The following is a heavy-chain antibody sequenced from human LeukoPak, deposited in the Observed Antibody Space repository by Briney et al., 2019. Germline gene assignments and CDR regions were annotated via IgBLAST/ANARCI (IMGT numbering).Heavy chain of an antibody. V-gene: IGHV3-7*01. CDR3: ARDPAGYDY. D-gene: IGHD6-13*01. CDR1: GFTFSNYW. J-gene: IGHJ4*02. Sequence: PGGSLRLSCAASGFTFSNYWMSWVRQAPGKGLEWVANIKQDGREKYYVDSVKGRFTISRDNAKNSLYLQMSSLRAEDTAVYYCARDPAGYDYWGQGTLVTVPS. CDR2: IKQDGREK.